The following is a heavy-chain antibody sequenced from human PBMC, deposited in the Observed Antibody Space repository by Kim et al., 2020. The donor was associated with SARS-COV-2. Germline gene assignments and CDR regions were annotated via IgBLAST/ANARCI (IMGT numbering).Heavy chain of an antibody. D-gene: IGHD5-18*01. Sequence: ASVKVSCKASGYTFTSYYMHWVRQAPGQGLEWMGIINPSGGSTSYAQKFQGRVTMTRDTSTSTVYMELSSLRSEDTAVYYCARDTSRGYSYGYYDYWGQGTLVTVSS. CDR1: GYTFTSYY. CDR2: INPSGGST. CDR3: ARDTSRGYSYGYYDY. V-gene: IGHV1-46*01. J-gene: IGHJ4*02.